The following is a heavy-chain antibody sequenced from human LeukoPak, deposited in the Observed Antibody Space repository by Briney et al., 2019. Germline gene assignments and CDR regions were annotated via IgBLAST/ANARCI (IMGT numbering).Heavy chain of an antibody. Sequence: SETLSLTCTVSGGSISSYYWSWIRQPPGKGLEWIGYIYYSGSTNYNPSLKSRVTISVDTSKNQFSLKLSSVTAADTSVYYCARHSGGSVKGGAFNIWGQGTMVTVSS. CDR1: GGSISSYY. CDR2: IYYSGST. V-gene: IGHV4-59*08. D-gene: IGHD2-15*01. CDR3: ARHSGGSVKGGAFNI. J-gene: IGHJ3*02.